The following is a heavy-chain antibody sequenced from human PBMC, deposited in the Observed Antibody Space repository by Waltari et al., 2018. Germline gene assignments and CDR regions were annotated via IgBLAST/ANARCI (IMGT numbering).Heavy chain of an antibody. Sequence: HLQESGPGLVKPSETLSLTCTVSGGSLSSYYWTWIRQPPGKGLEWIDFIYYSGTTNYNPSLKSRVTLSVDTSKNQFSLKLSSVTAADTAVYYCARGNWASGRYFDLWGRGTLVTVSS. CDR2: IYYSGTT. D-gene: IGHD1-1*01. V-gene: IGHV4-59*01. CDR1: GGSLSSYY. CDR3: ARGNWASGRYFDL. J-gene: IGHJ2*01.